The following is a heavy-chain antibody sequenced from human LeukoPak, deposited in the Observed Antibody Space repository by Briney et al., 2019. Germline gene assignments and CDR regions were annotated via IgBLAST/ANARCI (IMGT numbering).Heavy chain of an antibody. CDR3: AKDLITSSSGDYDY. CDR1: GFTFSSYA. Sequence: GRSLRLSCAASGFTFSSYAMHWVRQAPGKGLEWVAVISYDGSNKYYADSVKGRFTISRDNSKNTLYLQMNSLRAEDTAVYYCAKDLITSSSGDYDYWGQGTLVTVSS. CDR2: ISYDGSNK. J-gene: IGHJ4*02. V-gene: IGHV3-30*04. D-gene: IGHD4-17*01.